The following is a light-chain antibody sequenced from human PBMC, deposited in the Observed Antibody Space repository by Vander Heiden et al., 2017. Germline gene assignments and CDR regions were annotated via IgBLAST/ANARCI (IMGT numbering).Light chain of an antibody. CDR1: SSNIGTNY. J-gene: IGLJ2*01. Sequence: QSVLTQPPSASGTPGQRVTISCSGSSSNIGTNYVYWYQQLPGTAPKLLIYRNNQRPSGVPDRFSGSKSGTSASLAISGLRSEDEADYYGAAWDDSLSGPVVCGGGTEV. V-gene: IGLV1-47*01. CDR2: RNN. CDR3: AAWDDSLSGPVV.